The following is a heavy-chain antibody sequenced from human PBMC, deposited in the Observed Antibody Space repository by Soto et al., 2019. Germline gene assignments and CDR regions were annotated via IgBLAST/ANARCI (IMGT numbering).Heavy chain of an antibody. V-gene: IGHV3-74*03. D-gene: IGHD3-22*01. Sequence: VGSLRLSCAVSGFISPHFWMHWVRQAPGGGLEWVSRIHSDGTSIMYADSVKGRFTVSRDSAKGTLYLQLNSLKAEDTAVYFCARLGTYYDSSGLLYWGQGTLVTVSS. CDR2: IHSDGTSI. J-gene: IGHJ4*02. CDR3: ARLGTYYDSSGLLY. CDR1: GFISPHFW.